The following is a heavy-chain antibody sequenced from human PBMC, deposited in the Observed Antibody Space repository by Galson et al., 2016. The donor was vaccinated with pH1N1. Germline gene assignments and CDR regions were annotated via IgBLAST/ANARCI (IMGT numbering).Heavy chain of an antibody. J-gene: IGHJ4*02. V-gene: IGHV1-2*06. CDR3: ARVNTYDSSGYYPFDY. CDR2: INPNNGDT. D-gene: IGHD3-22*01. CDR1: EYTFIGYY. Sequence: SVKVSCKASEYTFIGYYIHWMRQAPGHGLAWMGRINPNNGDTHYAQNFQGRVTMTRDTSISTAYMELNSLRSDDTAVYYRARVNTYDSSGYYPFDYWGQGTQVTVSS.